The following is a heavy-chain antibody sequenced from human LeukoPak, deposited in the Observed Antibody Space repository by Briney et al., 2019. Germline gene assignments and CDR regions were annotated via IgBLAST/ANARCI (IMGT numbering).Heavy chain of an antibody. V-gene: IGHV1-18*01. D-gene: IGHD3-22*01. J-gene: IGHJ4*02. CDR1: GYTFSKYG. CDR2: ISGYNAYT. Sequence: ASVKVSCKASGYTFSKYGISWVRQAPGQGLEWMGWISGYNAYTHYAQKLQGRVTMTTDTSTSTAYMELRSLRSDDTAVYYCARGYYDSSGYFSYWGQGTLVTVSS. CDR3: ARGYYDSSGYFSY.